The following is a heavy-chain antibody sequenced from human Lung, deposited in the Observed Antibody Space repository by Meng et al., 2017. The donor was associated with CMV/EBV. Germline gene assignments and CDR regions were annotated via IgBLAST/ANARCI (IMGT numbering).Heavy chain of an antibody. J-gene: IGHJ4*02. Sequence: YRMHWVRQAPGNGLECVSSISSSSSYIYYADSVKGRFTISRDNAKNSLYLQMNSLRAEDTAVYYCARDLRRYCSSTSCSPAAGYFDYWGQGTLVTVSS. CDR3: ARDLRRYCSSTSCSPAAGYFDY. V-gene: IGHV3-21*01. CDR1: YR. D-gene: IGHD2-2*01. CDR2: ISSSSSYI.